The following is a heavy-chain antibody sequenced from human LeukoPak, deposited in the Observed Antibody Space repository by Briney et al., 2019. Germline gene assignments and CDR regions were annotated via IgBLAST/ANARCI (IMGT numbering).Heavy chain of an antibody. Sequence: GASVKVSCKVSGYTLTELSMHWVRQAPGKGLEWMGGFDPEDGETIYAQKFQGRVTMTEDTSTDTAYMELSSLRSEDTAVYYCATGDIVVVPADSYYYGMDVWGQGTTDTVSS. J-gene: IGHJ6*02. V-gene: IGHV1-24*01. D-gene: IGHD2-2*01. CDR1: GYTLTELS. CDR3: ATGDIVVVPADSYYYGMDV. CDR2: FDPEDGET.